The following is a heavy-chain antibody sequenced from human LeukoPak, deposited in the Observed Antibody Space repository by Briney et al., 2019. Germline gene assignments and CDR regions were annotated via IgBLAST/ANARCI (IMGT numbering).Heavy chain of an antibody. Sequence: LETLSLTCTVSGGSISSYYWSWIRQPAGKGLEWIGRIYTSGSTNYNPSLKSRITISLDTSRSQFSLKLTSVTAADTAVYYCARGGGPPSYFDYWGQGTLVSGSS. D-gene: IGHD3-16*01. CDR1: GGSISSYY. V-gene: IGHV4-4*07. J-gene: IGHJ4*02. CDR3: ARGGGPPSYFDY. CDR2: IYTSGST.